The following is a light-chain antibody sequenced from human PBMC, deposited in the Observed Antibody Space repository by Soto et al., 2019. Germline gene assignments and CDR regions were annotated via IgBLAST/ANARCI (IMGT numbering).Light chain of an antibody. CDR1: QSVSATY. CDR2: AAS. Sequence: EIVLTQSPGTLSLSPGESATLSCRATQSVSATYLAWYQQKPGQAPRLLIYAASSRATDIPDRFSGSGPGTDFTLAISRLEPEDFAVYWCQHYGTSTRTFGQGTKVEIK. J-gene: IGKJ1*01. CDR3: QHYGTSTRT. V-gene: IGKV3-20*01.